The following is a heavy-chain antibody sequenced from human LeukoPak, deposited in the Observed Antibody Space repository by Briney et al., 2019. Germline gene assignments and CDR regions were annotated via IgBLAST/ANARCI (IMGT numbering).Heavy chain of an antibody. J-gene: IGHJ3*02. CDR1: GFTFISYG. D-gene: IGHD5-24*01. V-gene: IGHV3-30*02. CDR3: AKGGRWLQFDAFDI. CDR2: IRYDGSNK. Sequence: GGSLRLSCAASGFTFISYGMHWVRQAPGKGLEWVAFIRYDGSNKYYADSVKGRFTISIDNSKNTLYLQMNSLRAEDTAVYYCAKGGRWLQFDAFDIWGQGTMVTVSS.